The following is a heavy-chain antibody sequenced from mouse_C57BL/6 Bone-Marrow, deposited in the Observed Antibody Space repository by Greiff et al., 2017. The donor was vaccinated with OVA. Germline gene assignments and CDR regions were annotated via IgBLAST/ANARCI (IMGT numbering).Heavy chain of an antibody. CDR1: GFTFSDYY. CDR3: ARDPTLGVMDY. Sequence: EVKLMESEGGLVQPGSSMKLSCTASGFTFSDYYMAWVRQVPEKGLEWVANINYDGSSTYYLDSLKSRFIISRDNAKNILYLQMSSLKSEDTATYYCARDPTLGVMDYWGQGTSVTVSS. CDR2: INYDGSST. D-gene: IGHD2-14*01. V-gene: IGHV5-16*01. J-gene: IGHJ4*01.